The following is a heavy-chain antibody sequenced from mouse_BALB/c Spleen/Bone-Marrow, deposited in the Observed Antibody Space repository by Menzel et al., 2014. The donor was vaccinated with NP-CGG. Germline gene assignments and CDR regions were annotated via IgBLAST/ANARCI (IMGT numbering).Heavy chain of an antibody. D-gene: IGHD1-1*01. CDR1: GYSFTGYF. V-gene: IGHV1-20*02. Sequence: MQLKQSGPELVKPGASVKISCKASGYSFTGYFMIWVMQSHGKSLEWIGRINPYNGDTFYNQKFKGKATLTVDKSSSTAHMELRSLASEDSAVYYCAREGGYYYGSSPYFDVRGAGTTVTVSS. J-gene: IGHJ1*01. CDR2: INPYNGDT. CDR3: AREGGYYYGSSPYFDV.